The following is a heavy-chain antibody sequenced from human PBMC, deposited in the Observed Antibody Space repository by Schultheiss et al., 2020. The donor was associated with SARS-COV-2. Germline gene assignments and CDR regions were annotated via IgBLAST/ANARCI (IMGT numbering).Heavy chain of an antibody. Sequence: GGSLRLSCAASGFTFSNYHMSWVRQAPGLGLEWVASIKADGSVTHYLDSVRGRFTVSRDNAMNSLYLQMNNLRAEDTAFYYCARIPSDSTLYSHWGQGTLVTVSS. CDR2: IKADGSVT. D-gene: IGHD3-16*01. J-gene: IGHJ1*01. CDR3: ARIPSDSTLYSH. V-gene: IGHV3-7*03. CDR1: GFTFSNYH.